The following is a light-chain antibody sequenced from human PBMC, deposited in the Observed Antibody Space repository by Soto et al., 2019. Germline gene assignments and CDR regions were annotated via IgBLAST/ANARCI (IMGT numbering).Light chain of an antibody. CDR1: QSVLSNS. Sequence: DIVMTQSPESLAVSLGERATINCKSSQSVLSNSIAWYQQKPGQPPKLLIYWASTRESGVPDRFSGSGSVTDFTLTISSLQAEDGAVYYCQQYSSAPQTFGQGTKLEIK. J-gene: IGKJ2*01. CDR3: QQYSSAPQT. CDR2: WAS. V-gene: IGKV4-1*01.